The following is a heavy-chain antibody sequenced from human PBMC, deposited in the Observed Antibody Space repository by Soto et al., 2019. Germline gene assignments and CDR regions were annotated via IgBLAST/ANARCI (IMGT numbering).Heavy chain of an antibody. CDR3: ARIAARPHGIDV. CDR1: GGSISSGGYY. CDR2: IYYSGST. J-gene: IGHJ6*02. Sequence: SETLSLTCTVSGGSISSGGYYWSWIRQHPGKGLEWIGYIYYSGSTYYNPSLKSRVTISVDTSKNQFSLKLSSVTAADTAVYYCARIAARPHGIDVWGQGTTVTVSS. V-gene: IGHV4-31*03. D-gene: IGHD6-6*01.